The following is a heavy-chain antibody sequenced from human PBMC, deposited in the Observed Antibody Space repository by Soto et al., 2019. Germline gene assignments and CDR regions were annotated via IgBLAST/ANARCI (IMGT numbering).Heavy chain of an antibody. CDR2: IYYSGST. Sequence: RLETLSLTCTVSGGSVSSGSYYWSWIRQPPGKGLEWIGYIYYSGSTNYNPSLKSRVTISVDTSKNQFSLKLSSVTAADTAVYYCARVLRSGYSYGYYYYGMDVWGQGTTVTVSS. J-gene: IGHJ6*02. CDR3: ARVLRSGYSYGYYYYGMDV. CDR1: GGSVSSGSYY. V-gene: IGHV4-61*01. D-gene: IGHD5-18*01.